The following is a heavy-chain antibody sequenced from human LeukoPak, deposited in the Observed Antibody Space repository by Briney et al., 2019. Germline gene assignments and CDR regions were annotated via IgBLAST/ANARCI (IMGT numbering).Heavy chain of an antibody. J-gene: IGHJ6*04. Sequence: KPSETLSLTCAVYGGSFSGYYWSWLRQPPGKGLEWLGEINHSGSTNYNPSLMSRVTISVDTSKNQFSLKLSSVTAADTAVYYCARGGWYCSSTSCRRRDYYYYYGMDVWGKGTTVTVSS. CDR2: INHSGST. V-gene: IGHV4-34*01. D-gene: IGHD2-2*01. CDR3: ARGGWYCSSTSCRRRDYYYYYGMDV. CDR1: GGSFSGYY.